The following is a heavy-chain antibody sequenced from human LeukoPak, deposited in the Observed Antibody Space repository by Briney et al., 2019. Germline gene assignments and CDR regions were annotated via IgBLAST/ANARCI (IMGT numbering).Heavy chain of an antibody. CDR2: INHRGST. Sequence: SETLSLTCAVYGGAFSGYYWSWIRQPLGKGLEWIGEINHRGSTNYNPSLKSRVTISVDTSKNQFSLKLSSVTAADTAVYYCARGHIHETMVVTPGSLYYYYMDVWGKGTTVTVSS. D-gene: IGHD4-23*01. J-gene: IGHJ6*03. V-gene: IGHV4-34*01. CDR3: ARGHIHETMVVTPGSLYYYYMDV. CDR1: GGAFSGYY.